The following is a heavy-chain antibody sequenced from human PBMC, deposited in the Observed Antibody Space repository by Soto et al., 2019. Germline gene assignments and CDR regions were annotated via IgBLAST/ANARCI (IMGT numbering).Heavy chain of an antibody. V-gene: IGHV3-23*01. CDR1: GFTFSSYA. J-gene: IGHJ5*01. CDR2: LSGSGGTT. CDR3: AMDHGTYCHNGIDS. Sequence: EVQLLESGGGLVQPGGSLRLSCAASGFTFSSYAMSWVRQTPGKGLEWVSTLSGSGGTTYYADSVKGQFTISRDNSKSTLYLQMNSLRAEDTAVYYCAMDHGTYCHNGIDSWGQGTLVTVSS. D-gene: IGHD2-15*01.